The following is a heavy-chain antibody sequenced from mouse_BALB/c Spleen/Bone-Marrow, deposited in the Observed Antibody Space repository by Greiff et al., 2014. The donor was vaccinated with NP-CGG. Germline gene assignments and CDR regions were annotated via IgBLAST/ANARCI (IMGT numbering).Heavy chain of an antibody. CDR1: GFSLSRYT. V-gene: IGHV2-6-4*01. J-gene: IGHJ4*01. Sequence: VKLVESGPGLVAPSQSLSITCTVSGFSLSRYTVHWVRQPPGKGLEWLGMIWGGGSTDYNSALKSRLSISKDNSKSQVFLKMNSLQTDDTAMYYCVSRSISSALYAMDYWGQGTSVTVSS. CDR2: IWGGGST. CDR3: VSRSISSALYAMDY.